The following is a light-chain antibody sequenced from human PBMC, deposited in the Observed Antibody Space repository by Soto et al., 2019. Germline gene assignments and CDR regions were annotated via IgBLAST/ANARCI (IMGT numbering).Light chain of an antibody. CDR3: CSYAGSSTFVV. CDR1: SSDVGSYNL. CDR2: EVT. V-gene: IGLV2-23*02. J-gene: IGLJ2*01. Sequence: QSVLTQPASVSGSPGQSITISCTGTSSDVGSYNLVSWYQRHPGKAPKLLLYEVTKRPSGISNRFSGSKSGNTASLPIAGLQAEDEADYYCCSYAGSSTFVVFGGGTKVTVL.